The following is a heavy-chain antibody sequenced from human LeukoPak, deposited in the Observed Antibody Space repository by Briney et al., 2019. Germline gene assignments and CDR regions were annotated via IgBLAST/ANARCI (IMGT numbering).Heavy chain of an antibody. CDR3: ARGGNTMIVVVKYMDV. D-gene: IGHD3-22*01. CDR2: ISYDGSNK. V-gene: IGHV3-30*04. J-gene: IGHJ6*03. CDR1: GFTFSSYA. Sequence: PGGSLRLSCAVSGFTFSSYAMHWVRQAPGKGLEWVAVISYDGSNKYYADSVKGRFTISRDNSKNTLYLQMNSLRAEDTAVYYCARGGNTMIVVVKYMDVWGKGTTVTVSS.